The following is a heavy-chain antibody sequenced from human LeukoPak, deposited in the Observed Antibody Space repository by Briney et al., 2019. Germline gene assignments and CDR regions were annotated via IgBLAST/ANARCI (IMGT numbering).Heavy chain of an antibody. Sequence: ASVKVSCKASGYTFTGYYMHWVRQAPGQGLEWMGWINPNRGGTNYAQKIQGRATMTTDTSTSTAYMELRSLRSDDTAVYYCARDLVSRIAAAGTLRPYYDSSGYRYYYYGMDVWGQGTTVTVSS. V-gene: IGHV1-2*02. CDR3: ARDLVSRIAAAGTLRPYYDSSGYRYYYYGMDV. D-gene: IGHD3-22*01. CDR2: INPNRGGT. CDR1: GYTFTGYY. J-gene: IGHJ6*02.